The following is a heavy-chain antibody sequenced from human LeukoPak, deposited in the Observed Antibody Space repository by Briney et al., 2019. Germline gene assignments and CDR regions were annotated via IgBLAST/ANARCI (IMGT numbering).Heavy chain of an antibody. J-gene: IGHJ5*02. CDR3: ARGGVTIFGVATPTNWFDP. Sequence: PSETLSLTCAVYGGSFSGYYWSWIRQPPGKGLQWIGEINHSGSTNYNPSLKSRVTISVDTSKNQFSLKLSSVTAAYTAVYYCARGGVTIFGVATPTNWFDPWGQGTLVTVSS. CDR2: INHSGST. D-gene: IGHD3-3*01. CDR1: GGSFSGYY. V-gene: IGHV4-34*01.